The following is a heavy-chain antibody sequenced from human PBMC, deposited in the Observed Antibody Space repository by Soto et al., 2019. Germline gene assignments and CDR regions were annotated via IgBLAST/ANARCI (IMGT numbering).Heavy chain of an antibody. CDR1: GFTFANYW. Sequence: GGSLRLSCAASGFTFANYWMHWVRQAPGKGLEWVSRMNSDGSTTDYAGSVKGRFIVSRDNARNTLYLQMNSLRAEDTAVYYCATAEVDYWGPGTLVTVS. CDR3: ATAEVDY. J-gene: IGHJ4*02. V-gene: IGHV3-74*01. CDR2: MNSDGSTT.